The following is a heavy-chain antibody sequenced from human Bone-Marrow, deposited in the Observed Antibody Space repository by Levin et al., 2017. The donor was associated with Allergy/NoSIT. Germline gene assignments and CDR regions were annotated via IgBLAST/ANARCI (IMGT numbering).Heavy chain of an antibody. D-gene: IGHD3-22*01. Sequence: GGSLRLSCAASGFIFRNYAMNWVRQAPGKGMEWVSQISGSGGNTHYADSVKGRFTFSRDNSKNTLYLQMNSLRVEDTAVYYCAGYDTSAYHSPFDYWGQGTLVTVSS. CDR1: GFIFRNYA. CDR3: AGYDTSAYHSPFDY. J-gene: IGHJ4*02. V-gene: IGHV3-23*01. CDR2: ISGSGGNT.